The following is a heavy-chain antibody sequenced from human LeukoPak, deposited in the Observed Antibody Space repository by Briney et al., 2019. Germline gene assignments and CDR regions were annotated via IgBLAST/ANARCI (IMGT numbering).Heavy chain of an antibody. V-gene: IGHV1-2*02. CDR1: GYTFTGYY. Sequence: ASVKVSCKASGYTFTGYYMHWVRQAPGQGPEWMGWTNPNSGGTNYAQKFQGRVTMTRDTSISTAYMELSRLRSDDTAVYYCARFSQRTGTTYSFDIWGQGTMVTVSS. CDR2: TNPNSGGT. J-gene: IGHJ3*02. CDR3: ARFSQRTGTTYSFDI. D-gene: IGHD1-1*01.